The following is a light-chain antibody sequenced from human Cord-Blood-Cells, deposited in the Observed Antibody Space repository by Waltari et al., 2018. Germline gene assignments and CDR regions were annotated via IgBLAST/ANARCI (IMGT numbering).Light chain of an antibody. V-gene: IGKV4-1*01. J-gene: IGKJ1*01. CDR1: QSVLYSANNKNY. CDR3: QQYYSTPWT. Sequence: DIVMTQSPDSLAVSLGERATINCKSSQSVLYSANNKNYLAWYQQKLGQPPKRLIYWASTRESGVPDLFSGSGSGTDFTLTISSRQAEDVAVYYCQQYYSTPWTFGQGTKVEIK. CDR2: WAS.